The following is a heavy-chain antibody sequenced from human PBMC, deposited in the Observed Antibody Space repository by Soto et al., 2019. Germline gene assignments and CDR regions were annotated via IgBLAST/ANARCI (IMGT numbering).Heavy chain of an antibody. Sequence: GESLKISCKASGYSFTTYWIGWARQMPGKGLEWMGIIYPGDSDTRYSPSFQGQVTISADKSISTAYLQWSSLKASDTAMYYCAGGGVRGVITRTRDYYGMDVWGQGTTVTVSS. V-gene: IGHV5-51*01. CDR3: AGGGVRGVITRTRDYYGMDV. CDR1: GYSFTTYW. J-gene: IGHJ6*02. CDR2: IYPGDSDT. D-gene: IGHD3-10*01.